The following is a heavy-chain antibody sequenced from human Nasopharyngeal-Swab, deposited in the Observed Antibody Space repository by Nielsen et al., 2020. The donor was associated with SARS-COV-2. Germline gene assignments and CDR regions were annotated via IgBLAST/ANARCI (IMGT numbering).Heavy chain of an antibody. V-gene: IGHV6-1*01. Sequence: SETLSLTCAISGDSVSSNTAAWNWLRQSPSRGLEWLGRPYYRSMWNNDYAVSVRGRITINPDPSKNQFSLQLNSVTPEDTAVYYCARIAVAVSPVWGQGTLVTVSS. CDR3: ARIAVAVSPV. J-gene: IGHJ4*02. CDR2: PYYRSMWNN. D-gene: IGHD6-19*01. CDR1: GDSVSSNTAA.